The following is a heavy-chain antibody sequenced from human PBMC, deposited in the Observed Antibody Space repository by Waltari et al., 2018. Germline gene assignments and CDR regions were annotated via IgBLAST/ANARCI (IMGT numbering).Heavy chain of an antibody. CDR3: AKDEGARLAPTFGMDA. D-gene: IGHD6-6*01. CDR1: GFPFSPYT. V-gene: IGHV3-23*01. CDR2: MTASGLM. Sequence: EMQLLESGGALVQPGGSLRLSCAASGFPFSPYTMNWVRPAPGKGLEWVAVMTASGLMDYGDSVKGRFIISRDNSKNTLYLEMYRLRVEDTARYYCAKDEGARLAPTFGMDAWGQGTTVIVSS. J-gene: IGHJ6*02.